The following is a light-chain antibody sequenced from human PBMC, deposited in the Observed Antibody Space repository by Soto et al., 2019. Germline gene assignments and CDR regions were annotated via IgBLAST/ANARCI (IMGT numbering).Light chain of an antibody. J-gene: IGKJ2*01. CDR3: QQYYNWRHHT. V-gene: IGKV3-15*01. CDR2: VAS. Sequence: EIVMTQSPATLSVSLGEIATLSCRASQSVVTNLAWYQQTPGQAPRLLIYVASTRATGIPARFSGSGSGTEFILTISSLQSEDFAVYYCQQYYNWRHHTFGQGTKLEIK. CDR1: QSVVTN.